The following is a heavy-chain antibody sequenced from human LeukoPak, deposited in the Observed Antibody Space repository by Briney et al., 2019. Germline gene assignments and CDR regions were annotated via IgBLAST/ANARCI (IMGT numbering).Heavy chain of an antibody. CDR3: ATYSSSWFFDY. J-gene: IGHJ4*02. Sequence: ASVKVSCKASGYTFTDYYMHWVQQAPGKGLEWMGRVDPEDGETIYAEKFQGRVTITADTSTDTAYMELSSLRSEDTAVYYCATYSSSWFFDYWRQGTLVTVSS. CDR2: VDPEDGET. CDR1: GYTFTDYY. V-gene: IGHV1-69-2*01. D-gene: IGHD6-13*01.